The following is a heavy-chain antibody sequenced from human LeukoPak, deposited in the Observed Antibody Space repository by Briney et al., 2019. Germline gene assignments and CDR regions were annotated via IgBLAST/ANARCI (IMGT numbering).Heavy chain of an antibody. V-gene: IGHV3-21*01. CDR1: SHYA. CDR3: AREAIAAAVTYYYYYYGMDV. CDR2: IDASGGAT. J-gene: IGHJ6*02. Sequence: PGGSLRLSCAASSHYAMYWVRQAPGKGLEWVSSIDASGGATYYADSVKGRFTISRDNAKNSLYLQMNSLRAEDTAVYYCAREAIAAAVTYYYYYYGMDVWGQGTTVTVSS. D-gene: IGHD6-13*01.